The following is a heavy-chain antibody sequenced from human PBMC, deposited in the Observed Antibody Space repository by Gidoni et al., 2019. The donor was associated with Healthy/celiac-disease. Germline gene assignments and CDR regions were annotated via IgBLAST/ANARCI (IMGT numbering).Heavy chain of an antibody. V-gene: IGHV3-30*18. J-gene: IGHJ4*02. CDR2: ISYDGSNK. Sequence: QVQLVESGGGVVQPGRSLRLSCAASGFTFSSYGMHWARQAPGKGLEWVAVISYDGSNKYYADSVKGRFTIYRDNSKNTLYLQMNSLRAEDTAVYYCAKERLGLDYWGQGTLVTVSS. CDR1: GFTFSSYG. CDR3: AKERLGLDY. D-gene: IGHD3-16*01.